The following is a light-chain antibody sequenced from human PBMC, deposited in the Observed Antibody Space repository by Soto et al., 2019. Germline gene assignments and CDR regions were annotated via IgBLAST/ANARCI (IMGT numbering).Light chain of an antibody. V-gene: IGKV1-5*03. CDR3: QQYDSYPGT. CDR2: KAS. CDR1: QTISSW. J-gene: IGKJ1*01. Sequence: IQMTQSPSTLSGSVGDRFTITCRASQTISSWLEWYQQKPGKAPKLLXYKASTLKSGVPSRFRGSGSGTEFTLTISSLQPDDFETYYCQQYDSYPGTFGQGTKVDIK.